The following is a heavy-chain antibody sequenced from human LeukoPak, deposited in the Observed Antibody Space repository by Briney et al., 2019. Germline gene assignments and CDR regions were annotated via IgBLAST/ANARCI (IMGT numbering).Heavy chain of an antibody. D-gene: IGHD3-22*01. CDR3: ARDPDPADDSSAYCFDY. V-gene: IGHV1-46*01. Sequence: ASVKVSFKASGYTFTSYYMYWVRQAPGQGLEWMGIINPSGGSTSYAQKFQGRVTMTRDTSTSTVYLELSSLRSEDTAVYFCARDPDPADDSSAYCFDYWGQGTLVTVSS. CDR1: GYTFTSYY. J-gene: IGHJ4*02. CDR2: INPSGGST.